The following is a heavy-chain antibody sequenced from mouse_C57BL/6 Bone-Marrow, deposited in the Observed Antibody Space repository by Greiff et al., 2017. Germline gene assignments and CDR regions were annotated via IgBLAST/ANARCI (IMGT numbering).Heavy chain of an antibody. J-gene: IGHJ4*01. Sequence: DVKLVESGGGLVKPGGSLKLSCAASGFTFSSYTMSWVRQTPEKRLEWVATLSGGGGNTYYPDSVKGRFTISRDHAKNTLYLQMSSLRSEDTALYYCARHEGFDYYAMDYWGQGTSVTVSS. CDR3: ARHEGFDYYAMDY. V-gene: IGHV5-9*01. CDR1: GFTFSSYT. CDR2: LSGGGGNT.